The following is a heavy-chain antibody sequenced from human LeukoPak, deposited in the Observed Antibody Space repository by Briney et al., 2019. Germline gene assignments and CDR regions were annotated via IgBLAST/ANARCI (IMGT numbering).Heavy chain of an antibody. CDR2: ISGSGGST. D-gene: IGHD4-23*01. J-gene: IGHJ4*02. CDR1: GFTFSSYA. CDR3: AKPKGYARNPTYGYFDY. V-gene: IGHV3-23*01. Sequence: GGSLRLSCAASGFTFSSYAMSWVRQAPGKGLEWVSAISGSGGSTYYADSVKGRFTISRDNSKNTLYLQMNSLRAEDTAVYYCAKPKGYARNPTYGYFDYWGQGTLVTVSS.